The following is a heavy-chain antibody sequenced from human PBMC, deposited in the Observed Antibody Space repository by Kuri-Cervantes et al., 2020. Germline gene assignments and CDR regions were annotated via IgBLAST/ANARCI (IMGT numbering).Heavy chain of an antibody. V-gene: IGHV3-30*02. CDR2: IWYDGSNK. Sequence: GESLKISCAASGFPFSGYGMHWVRQAPGKGLEWVAVIWYDGSNKYYADSVKGRFTISRDNSKNTLYLQMNSLRAEDTAVYYCAKDSTRSGAFDYWGQGTLVTVSS. CDR3: AKDSTRSGAFDY. CDR1: GFPFSGYG. J-gene: IGHJ4*02. D-gene: IGHD7-27*01.